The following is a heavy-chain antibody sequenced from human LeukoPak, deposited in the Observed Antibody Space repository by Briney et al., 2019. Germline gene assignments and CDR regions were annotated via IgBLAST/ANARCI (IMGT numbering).Heavy chain of an antibody. CDR1: GVSMTNDR. CDR3: ARITGYFDSGGSYYWGFFDY. Sequence: SETLSLTCSVSGVSMTNDRWTWIRQAPGKGLEWIGYMSDSGQTNYNPSLRSRATVSVDTSKSQCSLRLTSVTSADTAVYYCARITGYFDSGGSYYWGFFDYWGQGSLVTVSS. V-gene: IGHV4-59*01. J-gene: IGHJ4*02. CDR2: MSDSGQT. D-gene: IGHD3-22*01.